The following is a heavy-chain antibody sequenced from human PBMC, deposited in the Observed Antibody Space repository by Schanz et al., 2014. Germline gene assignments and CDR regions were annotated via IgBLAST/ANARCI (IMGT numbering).Heavy chain of an antibody. CDR3: AKGRFGELSAFDI. CDR1: GFSFSSYA. Sequence: EVQLLESGGGLVQPGGSLRLSCATSGFSFSSYAINWVRQAPGKGLEWVSGISGSGASTYYADSVKGRFTISRDNSKNTLYLQMNSLRAEDTAVYYCAKGRFGELSAFDIWGQGTMVTVS. J-gene: IGHJ3*02. CDR2: ISGSGAST. V-gene: IGHV3-23*01. D-gene: IGHD3-10*01.